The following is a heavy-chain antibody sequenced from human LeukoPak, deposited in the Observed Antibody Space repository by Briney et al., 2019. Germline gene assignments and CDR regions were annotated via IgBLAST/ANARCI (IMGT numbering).Heavy chain of an antibody. J-gene: IGHJ3*02. V-gene: IGHV1-18*01. CDR3: ARGAYYDFWSGYDAFDI. CDR2: ITAYNGNT. Sequence: ASVKVSCKASGYTFTSYGISWVRQAPGQGLEWMGWITAYNGNTIYAQKLQGRVTMTTDTSTSTAYMELRSLRSDDTAVYYCARGAYYDFWSGYDAFDIWGQGTMVTVSS. CDR1: GYTFTSYG. D-gene: IGHD3-3*01.